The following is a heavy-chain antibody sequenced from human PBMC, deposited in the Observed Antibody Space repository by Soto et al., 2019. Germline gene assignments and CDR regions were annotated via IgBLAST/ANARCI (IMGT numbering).Heavy chain of an antibody. J-gene: IGHJ3*02. V-gene: IGHV1-69*02. CDR3: ATSLAAGPLQTHAFDI. CDR2: IIPILGIP. D-gene: IGHD6-6*01. CDR1: GGTFSSYP. Sequence: SVKVSCKASGGTFSSYPISWVRQAPGQGLEWMGRIIPILGIPNYAQKFQGRVTITADKSTSTAYMELSSLRSADTAVYSCATSLAAGPLQTHAFDISGQGTMVTVSS.